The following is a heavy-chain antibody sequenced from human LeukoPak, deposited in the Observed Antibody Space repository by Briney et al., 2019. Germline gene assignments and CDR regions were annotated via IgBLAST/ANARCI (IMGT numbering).Heavy chain of an antibody. CDR3: TTDLAQYYYDSSGHDAFDI. CDR1: GFTFSNAW. J-gene: IGHJ3*02. Sequence: GGSLRLSCAASGFTFSNAWMSWVRQAPGKGLEWVGRIKSKTDGGTTDYAAPVKGRFTISRDDSKNTLYLQMNSLKTEDTAVYYCTTDLAQYYYDSSGHDAFDIWGQGTMVTVSS. V-gene: IGHV3-15*01. D-gene: IGHD3-22*01. CDR2: IKSKTDGGTT.